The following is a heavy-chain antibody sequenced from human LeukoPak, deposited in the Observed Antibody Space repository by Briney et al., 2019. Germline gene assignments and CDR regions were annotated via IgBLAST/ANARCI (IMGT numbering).Heavy chain of an antibody. Sequence: GRSLRLSCAASGGTFSSYAISWVRQAPGQGLEWMGGIIPIFGTANYAQKFQGRVTITADKSTSTAYMELSSLRSEDTAVYYCARKGYYDILTGYYTSWGQGTLVTVSS. D-gene: IGHD3-9*01. V-gene: IGHV1-69*06. CDR3: ARKGYYDILTGYYTS. CDR2: IIPIFGTA. J-gene: IGHJ4*02. CDR1: GGTFSSYA.